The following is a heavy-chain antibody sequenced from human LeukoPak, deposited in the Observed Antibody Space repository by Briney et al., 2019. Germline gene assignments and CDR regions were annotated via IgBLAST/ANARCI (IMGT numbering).Heavy chain of an antibody. CDR1: GVSISSGGYY. J-gene: IGHJ6*04. V-gene: IGHV4-31*03. D-gene: IGHD3-10*01. Sequence: PSETLSLTCTVSGVSISSGGYYWSWIRQHPGKGLEGIGYIYYSGSTYYNPAPNSRVTISVHTSKNQFSLKLSSVTAADTAVYYCARHLYYYGSGTPNYYYGMDVWGEGTTVTVSS. CDR3: ARHLYYYGSGTPNYYYGMDV. CDR2: IYYSGST.